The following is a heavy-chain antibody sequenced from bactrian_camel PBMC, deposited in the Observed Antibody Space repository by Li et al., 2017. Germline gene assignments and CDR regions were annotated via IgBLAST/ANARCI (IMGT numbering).Heavy chain of an antibody. CDR2: LYTHDGRT. CDR3: AASTYGGLCSFGNDDY. Sequence: HVQLVESGGGSVQAGGSLRLSCVYSGYAASVNCMGWFRQAPGKEREGLAHLYTHDGRTSYADSVKGRFTISQDNAKTLYLQMNSLTPEDTAMYYCAASTYGGLCSFGNDDYRGQGTQVTVS. J-gene: IGHJ4*01. D-gene: IGHD6*01. V-gene: IGHV3S54*01. CDR1: GYAASVNC.